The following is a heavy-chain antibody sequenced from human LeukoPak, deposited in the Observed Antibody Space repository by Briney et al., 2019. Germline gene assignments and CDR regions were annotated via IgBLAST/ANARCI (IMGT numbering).Heavy chain of an antibody. CDR1: GGSISGYY. CDR3: ARGGPYSGYRYFDY. Sequence: PSETLSLTCTVSGGSISGYYWSWIRQPPGKGLEWIGEINHSGSTNYNPSLKSRVTISVDTSKNQFSLKLSSVTAADTAVYYCARGGPYSGYRYFDYWGQGTLVTVSS. V-gene: IGHV4-34*01. CDR2: INHSGST. J-gene: IGHJ4*02. D-gene: IGHD5-12*01.